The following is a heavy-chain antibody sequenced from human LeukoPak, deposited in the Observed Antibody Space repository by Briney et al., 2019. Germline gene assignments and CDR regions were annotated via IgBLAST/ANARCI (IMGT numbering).Heavy chain of an antibody. CDR3: ARDSTGDDSSGYLVQDY. Sequence: GGSLRLSCAASGFTFSSYSMNWVRQAPGKGLEWVSYISSSSSTVYYADSVKGRFTISRDNAKNSLYLQMNGLRAEDTAVYYCARDSTGDDSSGYLVQDYWGQGTLVTVSS. CDR1: GFTFSSYS. CDR2: ISSSSSTV. V-gene: IGHV3-48*04. D-gene: IGHD3-22*01. J-gene: IGHJ4*02.